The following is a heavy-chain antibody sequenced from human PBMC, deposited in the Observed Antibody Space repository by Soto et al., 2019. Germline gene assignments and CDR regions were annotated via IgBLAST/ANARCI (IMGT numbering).Heavy chain of an antibody. CDR2: IYYSGST. Sequence: PSETLSLTCTVSGGSISSGGYYWSWIRQHPGKGLEWIGYIYYSGSTYYNPSLKSRVTISVDTSKNQFSLKLSSVTAADTAVYYCARVAAGCNSVLAFDYWGQGTLVTVSS. V-gene: IGHV4-31*03. J-gene: IGHJ4*02. D-gene: IGHD2-15*01. CDR3: ARVAAGCNSVLAFDY. CDR1: GGSISSGGYY.